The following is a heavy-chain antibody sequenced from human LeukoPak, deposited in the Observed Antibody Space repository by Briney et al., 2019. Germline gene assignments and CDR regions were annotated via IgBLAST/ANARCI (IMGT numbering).Heavy chain of an antibody. CDR2: MSYDGSNN. J-gene: IGHJ4*02. D-gene: IGHD5-18*01. CDR3: AKDNNTALDY. V-gene: IGHV3-30*18. CDR1: GFTFSSYG. Sequence: GGSLRLSCAASGFTFSSYGMHWVRQAPGKGLEWVAVMSYDGSNNYYADSVKGRFTISRDNSKNTLYLQMNSLRAEDTAVYYCAKDNNTALDYWGQGTLVTVSS.